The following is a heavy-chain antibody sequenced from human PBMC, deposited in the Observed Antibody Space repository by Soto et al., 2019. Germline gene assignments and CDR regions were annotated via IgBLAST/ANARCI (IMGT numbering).Heavy chain of an antibody. V-gene: IGHV1-18*04. D-gene: IGHD5-12*01. CDR1: GFTFTNYH. J-gene: IGHJ6*02. CDR2: ISPYNGKT. Sequence: ASVKVSCKASGFTFTNYHITWLRQVPGQGLEWMGWISPYNGKTDYAQSLQGRVTMITDTSRNSVYMEVRSLRSDDTAVYYCARGVAIFPDYYYHALDVWVQATTATVSS. CDR3: ARGVAIFPDYYYHALDV.